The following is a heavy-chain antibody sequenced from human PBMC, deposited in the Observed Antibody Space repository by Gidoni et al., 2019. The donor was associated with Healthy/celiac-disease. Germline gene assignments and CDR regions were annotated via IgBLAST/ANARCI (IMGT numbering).Heavy chain of an antibody. D-gene: IGHD6-13*01. CDR3: AKDGGYSSSWYGDY. V-gene: IGHV3-23*04. Sequence: EVQLVESGGGLVQPGGSLRLSCAASGFTFSSYAMSWVRQAPGKGLEWVSAIRGSGGSTYYADSVKGRFTISRDNSKNTLYLQMNSRRAEDTAVYYCAKDGGYSSSWYGDYWGQGTLVTVSS. CDR2: IRGSGGST. J-gene: IGHJ4*02. CDR1: GFTFSSYA.